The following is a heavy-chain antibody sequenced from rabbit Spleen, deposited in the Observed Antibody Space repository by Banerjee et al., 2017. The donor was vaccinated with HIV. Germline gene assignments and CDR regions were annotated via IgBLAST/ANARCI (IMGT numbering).Heavy chain of an antibody. J-gene: IGHJ3*01. Sequence: QDQLVESGGGLVQPGGSLKLSCKASGFDFSSYGMSWVRQAPGKGLEWIGYIDPVFGITYYASWVNGRFSISRENAQNTVFLQMTSLTAADTATYFCARDGAGGSYFALWGQGTLVTVS. D-gene: IGHD8-1*01. CDR1: GFDFSSYG. V-gene: IGHV1S47*01. CDR3: ARDGAGGSYFAL. CDR2: IDPVFGIT.